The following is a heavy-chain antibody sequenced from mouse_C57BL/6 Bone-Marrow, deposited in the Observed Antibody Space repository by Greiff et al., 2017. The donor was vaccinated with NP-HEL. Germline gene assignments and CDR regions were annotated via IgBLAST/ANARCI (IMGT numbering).Heavy chain of an antibody. CDR1: GYTFTDYY. CDR3: ARLHYDYDVGYFDY. CDR2: IYPGSGNT. Sequence: VQLQQSGAELVRPGASVKLSCKASGYTFTDYYINWVKQRPGQGLEWIARIYPGSGNTYYNEKFKGKATLTAEKSSSTAYMQLSSLTSEDSAVYFCARLHYDYDVGYFDYWGQGTTLTVSS. J-gene: IGHJ2*01. V-gene: IGHV1-76*01. D-gene: IGHD2-4*01.